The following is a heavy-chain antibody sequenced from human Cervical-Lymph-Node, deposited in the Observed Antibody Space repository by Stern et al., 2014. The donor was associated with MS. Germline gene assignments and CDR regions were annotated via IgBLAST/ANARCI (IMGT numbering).Heavy chain of an antibody. J-gene: IGHJ4*02. CDR2: SNAGHGNT. Sequence: QVQLVESGAEVRKPGASVKVSCKASGYTFTRYGIHWVRQAPGQRLEWMGWSNAGHGNTKYSQEFQGRVTITRDTSASTAYMELGSLRSEDMAVYYCARGGGSYSYGLDYWGQGTLVTVSS. CDR3: ARGGGSYSYGLDY. V-gene: IGHV1-3*02. D-gene: IGHD5-18*01. CDR1: GYTFTRYG.